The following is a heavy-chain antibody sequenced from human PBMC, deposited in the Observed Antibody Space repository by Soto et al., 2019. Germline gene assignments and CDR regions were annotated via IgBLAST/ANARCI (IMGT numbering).Heavy chain of an antibody. CDR2: VYNSGTT. D-gene: IGHD3-10*02. CDR3: ANYKRSAVYVSDY. J-gene: IGHJ4*02. V-gene: IGHV4-59*08. Sequence: ASETLSLTCTVSGASINNYYWSWLRQPPGKKLEWIGYVYNSGTTNYNPSFESRVTISADTSKNQFSLKLRSVTAADTAVYYCANYKRSAVYVSDYWGQGAQVTVSS. CDR1: GASINNYY.